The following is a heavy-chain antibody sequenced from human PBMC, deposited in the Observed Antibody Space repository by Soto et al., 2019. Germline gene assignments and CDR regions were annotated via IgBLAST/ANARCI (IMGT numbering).Heavy chain of an antibody. D-gene: IGHD2-15*01. V-gene: IGHV4-39*01. CDR1: GGSISSSSYY. J-gene: IGHJ6*03. CDR3: ARLGCSGGSCYLNYYYMDV. CDR2: IYYSGST. Sequence: SETLSLTCTVSGGSISSSSYYWGWIRQPPGKGLEWIGSIYYSGSTYYNPSLKSRVTISVDTSKNQFSLKLSSVTAADTAVYYCARLGCSGGSCYLNYYYMDVWGKGTTVTVSS.